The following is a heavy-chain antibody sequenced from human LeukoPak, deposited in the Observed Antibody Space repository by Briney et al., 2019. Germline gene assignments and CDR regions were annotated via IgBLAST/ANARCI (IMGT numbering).Heavy chain of an antibody. Sequence: SETLSLTCTVSGGSSSTITYYWGWIRQPPGKGLEWVGHMYYRGNTFYNPSLKSRVTISVDTSKNQFSLKLRSVTAADTGVYYCARLYGNYQNYFDYWGQGTLVTVSS. V-gene: IGHV4-39*07. CDR2: MYYRGNT. D-gene: IGHD1-7*01. J-gene: IGHJ4*02. CDR1: GGSSSTITYY. CDR3: ARLYGNYQNYFDY.